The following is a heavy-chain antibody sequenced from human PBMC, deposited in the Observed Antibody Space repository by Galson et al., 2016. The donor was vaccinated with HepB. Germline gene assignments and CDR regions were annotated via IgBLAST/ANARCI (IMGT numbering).Heavy chain of an antibody. CDR1: GFRVSDNY. D-gene: IGHD2-8*01. CDR3: ARDPSRGVRAFDV. V-gene: IGHV3-53*01. J-gene: IGHJ3*01. CDR2: LYLAGST. Sequence: SLRLSCAASGFRVSDNYMSWVRQSPGQGLEWVSLLYLAGSTDSADSVRGRFIISRDDSQNIFYLQMSNLRPEDTAIYYCARDPSRGVRAFDVWGQGTLVTVSS.